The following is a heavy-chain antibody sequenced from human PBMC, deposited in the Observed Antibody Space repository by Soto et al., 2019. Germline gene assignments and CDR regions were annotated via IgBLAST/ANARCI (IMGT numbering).Heavy chain of an antibody. CDR2: ISPDDGNT. Sequence: ASVKVSCKTSGYTFSSYTIAWVRQAPGQGLEWLGWISPDDGNTEYEQKFQGRVTMTADTLTNNAYMELRSLKYDDTAVYYCERAEASYGESRRWGKGTT. V-gene: IGHV1-18*01. D-gene: IGHD4-17*01. CDR1: GYTFSSYT. CDR3: ERAEASYGESRR. J-gene: IGHJ6*01.